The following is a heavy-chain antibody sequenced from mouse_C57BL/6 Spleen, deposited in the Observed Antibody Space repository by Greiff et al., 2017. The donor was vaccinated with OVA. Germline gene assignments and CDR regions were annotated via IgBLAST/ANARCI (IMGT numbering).Heavy chain of an antibody. J-gene: IGHJ3*01. D-gene: IGHD3-2*02. V-gene: IGHV1-61*01. CDR2: IYPSDSET. Sequence: VQLQQPGAELVRPGSSVKLSCKASGYTFTSYWMDWVKQRPGQGLEWIGNIYPSDSETHYNQKFKDKATLTVDKSSSTAYMQLSSLTSEDSAVYYCAVRQLRLRTWFAYWGQGTLVTVSA. CDR3: AVRQLRLRTWFAY. CDR1: GYTFTSYW.